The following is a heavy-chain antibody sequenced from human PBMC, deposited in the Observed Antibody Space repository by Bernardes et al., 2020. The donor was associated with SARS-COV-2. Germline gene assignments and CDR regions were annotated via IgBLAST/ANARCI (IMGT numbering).Heavy chain of an antibody. Sequence: SESLSLTCTVSGGSISSYYWSWIRQPPGKGLEWIGYIYYSGSTNYNPSLKSRVTISVDTSKNQFSLKLSSVTAADTAVYYCARMVIARNNWFDPWGQGTLVTVSS. CDR2: IYYSGST. D-gene: IGHD2-15*01. CDR1: GGSISSYY. J-gene: IGHJ5*02. CDR3: ARMVIARNNWFDP. V-gene: IGHV4-59*01.